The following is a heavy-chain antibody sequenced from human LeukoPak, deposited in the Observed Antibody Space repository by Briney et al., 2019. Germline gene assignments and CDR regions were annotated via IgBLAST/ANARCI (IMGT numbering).Heavy chain of an antibody. Sequence: KTGGSLRLSCAASGFTFSSYSMNWVRQAPGEGLEWVSSISSSSSYIYYADSVKGRFTISRDNAKNSLYLQMNSLRAEDTAVYYCARGLPGYAIDYWGQGTLVTVSS. V-gene: IGHV3-21*01. CDR1: GFTFSSYS. CDR2: ISSSSSYI. CDR3: ARGLPGYAIDY. D-gene: IGHD5-12*01. J-gene: IGHJ4*02.